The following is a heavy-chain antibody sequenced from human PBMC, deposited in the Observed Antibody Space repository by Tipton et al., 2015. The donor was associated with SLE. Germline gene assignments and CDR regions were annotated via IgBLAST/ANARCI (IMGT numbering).Heavy chain of an antibody. D-gene: IGHD2-2*02. CDR2: ISSSSSTI. J-gene: IGHJ4*02. V-gene: IGHV3-48*01. CDR3: AKTLGYCSSPSCYTGGGFGY. CDR1: GFTFSSYS. Sequence: SLRLSCAASGFTFSSYSMNWVRQAPGKGLEWVPYISSSSSTIYYADSVKGRFTISRDNSKNTLYLQMNSLRAEDTAVYYCAKTLGYCSSPSCYTGGGFGYWGQGTLVTVSS.